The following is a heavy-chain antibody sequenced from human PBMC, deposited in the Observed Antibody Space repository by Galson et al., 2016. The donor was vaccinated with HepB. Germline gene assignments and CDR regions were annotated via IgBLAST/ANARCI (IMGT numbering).Heavy chain of an antibody. Sequence: SLRLSCAASGLTFRSYAMHWVRQAPGKGLEWVAVISYDGSNKYYGDSVKGRFTISRDNSKNTLYLQMNSLRAEDTAIYYCAREAPIAAPGANDCWGQGTQVTVSS. CDR2: ISYDGSNK. D-gene: IGHD6-13*01. V-gene: IGHV3-30*03. CDR1: GLTFRSYA. J-gene: IGHJ4*02. CDR3: AREAPIAAPGANDC.